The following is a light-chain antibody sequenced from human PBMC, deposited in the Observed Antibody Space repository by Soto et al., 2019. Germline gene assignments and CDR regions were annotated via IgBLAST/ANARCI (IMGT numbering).Light chain of an antibody. CDR1: QSISSW. CDR3: QQYNSYSTWT. J-gene: IGKJ1*01. V-gene: IGKV1-5*03. Sequence: DIQMTQSPSTLSASVGDRVTITCRASQSISSWLAWYQQKPGKAPKLLIYKASSLESGVPPRFSGSGSGTEFTLTISSLQPDDFATYYCQQYNSYSTWTFGQGTKVDTK. CDR2: KAS.